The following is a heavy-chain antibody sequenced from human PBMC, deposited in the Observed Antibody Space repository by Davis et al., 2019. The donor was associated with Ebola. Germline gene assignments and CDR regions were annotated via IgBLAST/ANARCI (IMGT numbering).Heavy chain of an antibody. J-gene: IGHJ4*02. Sequence: SVKVSCKASGGTFSSYAISWVRQAPGQGLEWMGGIIPIFGTANYAQKFQGRVTITADESMSTAYMELSSLRSEDTAVYYCAEARDYGSGSYYNFDYWGQGTLVTVSS. CDR1: GGTFSSYA. CDR3: AEARDYGSGSYYNFDY. D-gene: IGHD3-10*01. CDR2: IIPIFGTA. V-gene: IGHV1-69*13.